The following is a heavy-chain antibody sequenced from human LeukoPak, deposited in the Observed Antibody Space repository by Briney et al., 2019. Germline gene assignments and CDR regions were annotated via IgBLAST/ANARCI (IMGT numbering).Heavy chain of an antibody. D-gene: IGHD3-3*01. J-gene: IGHJ6*02. CDR2: ISGSGGST. CDR3: AKVGDFWSGLAYNYYYGMDV. CDR1: GFTFSSYA. Sequence: GASLRLSCAASGFTFSSYAMSWVRQAPGKGLEWVSAISGSGGSTYYADSVKGRFTISRDNSNNTLYLQMNSLRAEVTAVYYCAKVGDFWSGLAYNYYYGMDVWGQGTTVTVSS. V-gene: IGHV3-23*01.